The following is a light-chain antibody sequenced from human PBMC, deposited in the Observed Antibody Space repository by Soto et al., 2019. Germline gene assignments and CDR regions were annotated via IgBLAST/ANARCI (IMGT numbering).Light chain of an antibody. Sequence: DIQMTQSPSSLSASLGDSVSITCRANQGIANNLAWDQQKPGKVPKLLIYGASALHSGAPSRFSGSGSETEFTLTISGLQPEDVATYYCQTYNTAPTWTFGQGTKVAIK. CDR2: GAS. CDR1: QGIANN. V-gene: IGKV1-27*01. CDR3: QTYNTAPTWT. J-gene: IGKJ1*01.